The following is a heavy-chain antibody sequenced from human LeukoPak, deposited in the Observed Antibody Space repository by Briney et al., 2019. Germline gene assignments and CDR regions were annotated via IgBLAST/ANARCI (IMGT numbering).Heavy chain of an antibody. CDR2: IYSGGST. Sequence: GGSLRLSCAASGFTVSSNYMSWVRQAPGKGLEWVSVIYSGGSTYYADSVKGRFTISRDNSKNTLYLQMNSLRAEDTAAYYCARDSMVVTGGAFDIWGQGTMVTVSS. J-gene: IGHJ3*02. V-gene: IGHV3-53*01. CDR1: GFTVSSNY. D-gene: IGHD2-21*02. CDR3: ARDSMVVTGGAFDI.